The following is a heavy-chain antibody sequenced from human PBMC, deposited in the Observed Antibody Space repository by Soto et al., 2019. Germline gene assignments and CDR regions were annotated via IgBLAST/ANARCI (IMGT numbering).Heavy chain of an antibody. CDR2: IFYSGST. CDR3: ARGEDTAMVHDY. Sequence: SETLSLTCSVSGGPISSGGYFWSWIRQHPGKGLEWIGNIFYSGSTYYNPSLKSRVTISVDTSKNQFSLKLSSVTAADTAVYYCARGEDTAMVHDYWGQGTLVT. CDR1: GGPISSGGYF. D-gene: IGHD5-18*01. V-gene: IGHV4-39*01. J-gene: IGHJ4*02.